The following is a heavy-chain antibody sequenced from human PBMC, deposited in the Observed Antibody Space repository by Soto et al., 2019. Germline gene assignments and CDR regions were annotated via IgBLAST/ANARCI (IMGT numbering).Heavy chain of an antibody. J-gene: IGHJ4*02. CDR3: VRDKSPYSSGWHNRHFDY. D-gene: IGHD6-19*01. Sequence: QVQLVESGGGVVQPGRSLRLSCAASGFTFSSYAMHWVRQAPGKGLERVAVISYDGSNKYYADSVKGRFTISSDNSKTLYLQMSSMRAEDTAVYYCVRDKSPYSSGWHNRHFDYWGQGTLVTVSA. CDR2: ISYDGSNK. V-gene: IGHV3-30-3*01. CDR1: GFTFSSYA.